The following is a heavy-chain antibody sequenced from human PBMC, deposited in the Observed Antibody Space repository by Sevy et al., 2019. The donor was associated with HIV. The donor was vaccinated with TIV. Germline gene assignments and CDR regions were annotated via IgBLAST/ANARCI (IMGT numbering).Heavy chain of an antibody. CDR2: INPNGGGT. CDR3: SRSVYGSGTYLNDY. V-gene: IGHV1-2*02. J-gene: IGHJ4*02. CDR1: GYTFTGYY. Sequence: ASVKVSCKASGYTFTGYYILWVRQAPGQGLEWMGWINPNGGGTNYAQKFQGRVTMTGDTSISTAYMDLTRLRSDDTAVYYCSRSVYGSGTYLNDYWGQGTLVTVSS. D-gene: IGHD3-10*01.